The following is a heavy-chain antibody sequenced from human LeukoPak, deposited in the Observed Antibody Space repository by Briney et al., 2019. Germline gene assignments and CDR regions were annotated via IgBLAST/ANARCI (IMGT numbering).Heavy chain of an antibody. Sequence: SETLSLTCTVSGGSISSYYWGWIRQPPGKGLEWIGYIYYSGSTNYNPSLKSRVTISVDTSKNQFSLKLSSVTAADTAVYYCARERSGSYPPYSFDYWGQGALVTVSS. CDR2: IYYSGST. CDR3: ARERSGSYPPYSFDY. J-gene: IGHJ4*02. D-gene: IGHD1-26*01. CDR1: GGSISSYY. V-gene: IGHV4-59*01.